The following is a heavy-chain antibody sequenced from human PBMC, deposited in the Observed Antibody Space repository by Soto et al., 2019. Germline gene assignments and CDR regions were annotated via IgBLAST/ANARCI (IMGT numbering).Heavy chain of an antibody. D-gene: IGHD3-10*01. CDR2: ISAYNGNT. V-gene: IGHV1-18*01. CDR1: GYTFTSYG. J-gene: IGHJ6*02. CDR3: ATGLPMVRGAYYYYGMAV. Sequence: ASVKVSCKASGYTFTSYGISWVRQAPGQGLEWMGWISAYNGNTNYAQKLQGRVTMTTDTSTSTAYMELRSLRSDDTAVYYCATGLPMVRGAYYYYGMAVWGQGTTVTVSS.